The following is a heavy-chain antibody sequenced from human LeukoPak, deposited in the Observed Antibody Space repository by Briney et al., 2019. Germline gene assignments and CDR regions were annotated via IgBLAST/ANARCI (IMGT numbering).Heavy chain of an antibody. CDR3: ATIPLGGSSGWLGAFDI. V-gene: IGHV1-24*01. D-gene: IGHD6-19*01. J-gene: IGHJ3*02. Sequence: ASVKVSCKVSGYTLTELSMHWVRQAPGKGLEWMGGFDPEDGETIYAQKFQGRVTMTEDTSTDTAYMELSSLRSEDTAVYYCATIPLGGSSGWLGAFDIWGQGTMVTVSS. CDR1: GYTLTELS. CDR2: FDPEDGET.